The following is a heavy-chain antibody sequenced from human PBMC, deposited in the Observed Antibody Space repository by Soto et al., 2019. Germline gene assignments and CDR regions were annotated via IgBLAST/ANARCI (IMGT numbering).Heavy chain of an antibody. CDR2: ISSNGGST. J-gene: IGHJ3*02. Sequence: GGSLRLSCAASGFTFSSYAMHWVRQAPGKGLEYVSAISSNGGSTYYANSVKGRFTISRDNSKTTLYLQMGSLRAEDMAVYYCARDTFCSSTSWYAAFYTWGQGSMVTVSS. CDR3: ARDTFCSSTSWYAAFYT. V-gene: IGHV3-64*01. CDR1: GFTFSSYA. D-gene: IGHD2-2*01.